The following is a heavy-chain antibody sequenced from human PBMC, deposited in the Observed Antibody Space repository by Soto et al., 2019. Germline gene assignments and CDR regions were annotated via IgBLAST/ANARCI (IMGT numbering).Heavy chain of an antibody. CDR1: GFTFSSYA. CDR3: AKDRVDYGDYRELDY. D-gene: IGHD4-17*01. CDR2: ISGSGTNR. Sequence: EVQLLESGGGLVQPGGSLRLSCAASGFTFSSYAMTWVRQAPGKGLEWVSAISGSGTNRYYADSVKGRFTISTDNSKNTLYLQMNSLRAEDTAVYYCAKDRVDYGDYRELDYWGQGTLVTVSS. V-gene: IGHV3-23*01. J-gene: IGHJ4*02.